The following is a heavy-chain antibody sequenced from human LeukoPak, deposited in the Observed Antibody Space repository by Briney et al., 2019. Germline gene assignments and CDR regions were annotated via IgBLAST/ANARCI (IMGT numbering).Heavy chain of an antibody. D-gene: IGHD3-10*01. Sequence: KAGGSLRLSCAASGFTFSSYSMNWVRQAPGKGLEWVSSISSSSSYIYYADSVKGRFTISRDNAKNSLFLQMNSLRAEDTAVYYCARDPAITILRGVVEPWGQGTLVTVSS. CDR3: ARDPAITILRGVVEP. CDR1: GFTFSSYS. CDR2: ISSSSSYI. J-gene: IGHJ5*02. V-gene: IGHV3-21*01.